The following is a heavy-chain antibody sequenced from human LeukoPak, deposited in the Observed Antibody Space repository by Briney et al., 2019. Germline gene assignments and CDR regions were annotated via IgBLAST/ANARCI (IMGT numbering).Heavy chain of an antibody. CDR2: IYYSGST. Sequence: SETLSLTCTVSGVSISSGGYYWSWLRQHPGKGLEWIGYIYYSGSTYYNPSLMSRVTISVDTSKNQFSLKLSSVTAADTAVYYCARVNYYDSSGAFDIWGQGTMVTVSS. CDR1: GVSISSGGYY. V-gene: IGHV4-31*03. CDR3: ARVNYYDSSGAFDI. J-gene: IGHJ3*02. D-gene: IGHD3-22*01.